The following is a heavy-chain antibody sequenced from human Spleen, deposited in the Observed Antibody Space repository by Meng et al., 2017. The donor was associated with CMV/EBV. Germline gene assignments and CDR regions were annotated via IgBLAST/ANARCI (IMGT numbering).Heavy chain of an antibody. J-gene: IGHJ4*02. V-gene: IGHV2-5*04. CDR1: GFSLTTTGVG. Sequence: SGPTLVKPTQTLTLTCTFSGFSLTTTGVGVGWVRQPPGQAPQWLALIYWNDDRRITPSLGSRLAITKDTSKNQVALRVTNVGPMDTGTYYCVYRQGFGWATYTDNYFGTWGQGALVTVSS. D-gene: IGHD6-19*01. CDR3: VYRQGFGWATYTDNYFGT. CDR2: IYWNDDR.